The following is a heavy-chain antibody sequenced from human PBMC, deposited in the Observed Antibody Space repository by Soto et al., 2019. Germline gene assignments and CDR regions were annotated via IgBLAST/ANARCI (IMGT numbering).Heavy chain of an antibody. CDR2: IYHSGST. V-gene: IGHV4-30-2*01. Sequence: QLQLQESGSGLVRPSQTLSLTCAVSGGSISSGGYSWNWIRQPPGKGLEWIGYIYHSGSTPYNPSLKSRVTISVDKSKTQFSLQLSSVTAADTAVYYCARDQLEGTWFDPWGQGTLVTVSS. J-gene: IGHJ5*02. D-gene: IGHD1-1*01. CDR1: GGSISSGGYS. CDR3: ARDQLEGTWFDP.